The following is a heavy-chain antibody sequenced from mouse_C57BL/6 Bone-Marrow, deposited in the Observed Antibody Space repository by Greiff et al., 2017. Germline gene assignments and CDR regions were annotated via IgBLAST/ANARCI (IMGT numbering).Heavy chain of an antibody. Sequence: VQLQPSGAELVRPGAAVKLSCTASGFNIKDDYMHWVKQRPEQGLEWIGWSDPANGDTEYASKFQGKATKTADTSSNAAYLQLSSLTSEDTAVEYWTTGLRSYFDYWGQGTTLTVSS. D-gene: IGHD1-1*01. V-gene: IGHV14-4*01. CDR1: GFNIKDDY. CDR3: TTGLRSYFDY. CDR2: SDPANGDT. J-gene: IGHJ2*01.